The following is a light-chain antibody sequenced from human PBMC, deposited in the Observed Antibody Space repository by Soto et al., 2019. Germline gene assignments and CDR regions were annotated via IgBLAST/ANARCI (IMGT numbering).Light chain of an antibody. Sequence: SYELTQPPSVSVAPGQTARITCGGNNIEIKSVHWYQQKPGQAPVLVVYDDGDRTTGIPERFSGSKSGNTATLTTSRVEAGDEADYYCQVWDSSSDPYVFGTGTKVTLL. V-gene: IGLV3-21*02. CDR2: DDG. CDR1: NIEIKS. CDR3: QVWDSSSDPYV. J-gene: IGLJ1*01.